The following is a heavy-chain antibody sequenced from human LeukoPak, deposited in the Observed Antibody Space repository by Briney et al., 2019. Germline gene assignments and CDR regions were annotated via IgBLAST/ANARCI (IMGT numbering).Heavy chain of an antibody. CDR3: ARRSSSWFHYFDY. D-gene: IGHD6-13*01. CDR2: ISSNGGST. J-gene: IGHJ4*02. CDR1: GFTFSNHA. V-gene: IGHV3-64*01. Sequence: PGGSLRLSCAASGFTFSNHAMHWVRQAPGKGLEYVSAISSNGGSTYYANSVKGRFTISRDNSNNTLYLQMGSLRAEDMAVYYCARRSSSWFHYFDYWGQGTLVTVSS.